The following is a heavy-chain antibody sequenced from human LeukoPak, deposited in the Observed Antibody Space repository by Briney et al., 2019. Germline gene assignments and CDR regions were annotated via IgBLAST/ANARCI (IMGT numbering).Heavy chain of an antibody. J-gene: IGHJ3*02. CDR1: GYSISSGYY. V-gene: IGHV4-38-2*02. D-gene: IGHD4-17*01. Sequence: PSETLSLTCAVSGYSISSGYYWGWIRQPPGKGLEWIGSIYHSGSTYYNPSPKSRVTISVDTSKNQLSLKLSSVTAADTAVYYCAREKTVTTKAFDIWGQGTMVTVSS. CDR2: IYHSGST. CDR3: AREKTVTTKAFDI.